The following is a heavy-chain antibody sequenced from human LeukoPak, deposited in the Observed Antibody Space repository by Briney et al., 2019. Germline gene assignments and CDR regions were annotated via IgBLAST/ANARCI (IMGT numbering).Heavy chain of an antibody. CDR1: GGTFSSYA. V-gene: IGHV1-69*04. J-gene: IGHJ4*02. CDR3: ASRKAAPAVWVRLDY. CDR2: IIPILGIA. Sequence: ASVKVSCKASGGTFSSYAISWVRQAPGQGLEWMGRIIPILGIANYAQKFQGRVTITADKSTSTAYMELSSLRSEDTAVYYCASRKAAPAVWVRLDYWGQGTLVTVSS. D-gene: IGHD3-16*01.